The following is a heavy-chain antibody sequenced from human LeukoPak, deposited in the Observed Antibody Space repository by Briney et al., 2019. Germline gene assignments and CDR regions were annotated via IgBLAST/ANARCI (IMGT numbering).Heavy chain of an antibody. CDR3: ARGPHCSSTSCYYYYYYYGMDV. J-gene: IGHJ6*02. D-gene: IGHD2-2*01. V-gene: IGHV4-59*12. CDR2: IRYSVST. CDR1: GGSITTYF. Sequence: SETLSLTCTVSGGSITTYFWSWIRQPPGKGLEWVGYIRYSVSTSYNPSLKSRVTISVDTSKNQFSLKLSSVTAADTAVYYCARGPHCSSTSCYYYYYYYGMDVWGQGTTVTVSS.